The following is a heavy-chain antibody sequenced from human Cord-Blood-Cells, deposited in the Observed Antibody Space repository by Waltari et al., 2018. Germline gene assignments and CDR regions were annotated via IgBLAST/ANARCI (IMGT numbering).Heavy chain of an antibody. D-gene: IGHD2-2*02. CDR3: AGGYCSSTSCYTAFDI. Sequence: EVQLVQSGAEVKKPGESMKISCKGSGYSFTRSSIGWVRPVPGKGLEWMWIIYPGDSDTRYSPSFQGQVTISADKSISTAYLQWSSLKASDTAMYYCAGGYCSSTSCYTAFDIWGQGTMVTVSS. V-gene: IGHV5-51*01. CDR1: GYSFTRSS. CDR2: IYPGDSDT. J-gene: IGHJ3*02.